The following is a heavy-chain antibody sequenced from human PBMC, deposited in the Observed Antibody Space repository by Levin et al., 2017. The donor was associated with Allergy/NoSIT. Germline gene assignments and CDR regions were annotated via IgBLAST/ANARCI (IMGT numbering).Heavy chain of an antibody. D-gene: IGHD2-8*02. Sequence: GESLKISCKVSGYIFTNFYIHWVRLAPGQGLEWMGIINPNGGSTIYATNFQDRLTVTRDTSTTTVYMELSSLRSADTAVYYCAREEPGAPANYWGQGTLVTVSS. J-gene: IGHJ4*02. V-gene: IGHV1-46*01. CDR3: AREEPGAPANY. CDR2: INPNGGST. CDR1: GYIFTNFY.